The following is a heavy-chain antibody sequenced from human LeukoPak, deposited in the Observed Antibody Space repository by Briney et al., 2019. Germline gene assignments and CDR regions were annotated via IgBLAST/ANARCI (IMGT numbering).Heavy chain of an antibody. CDR1: GASITSSSFY. V-gene: IGHV4-39*01. D-gene: IGHD2-2*01. Sequence: SETLSLTCSVSGASITSSSFYWGWIRQPPGEGLEWIGSIYYTGSADYNPSLKSRVTISVDTSKTQFSLKLTSVTAADAAVYYCARHRYCNSSSCYAFDYWGQGTLVTVSS. CDR2: IYYTGSA. CDR3: ARHRYCNSSSCYAFDY. J-gene: IGHJ4*02.